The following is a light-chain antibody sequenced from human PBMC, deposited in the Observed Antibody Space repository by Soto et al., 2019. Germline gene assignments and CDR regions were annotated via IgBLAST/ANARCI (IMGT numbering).Light chain of an antibody. V-gene: IGKV1-12*01. CDR2: AAS. J-gene: IGKJ4*01. Sequence: DIQVTQSPPSVSASVGDRVTITCRASQDISSWLAWYQQKPGTAPKLLISAASNLPVGVPARFSGSGSGTDFTLTISSLQPEDSATYFCQQSARFPLAFGGGTKVEIK. CDR3: QQSARFPLA. CDR1: QDISSW.